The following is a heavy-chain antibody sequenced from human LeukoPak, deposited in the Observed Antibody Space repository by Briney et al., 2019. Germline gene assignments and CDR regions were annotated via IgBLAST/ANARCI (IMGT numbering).Heavy chain of an antibody. J-gene: IGHJ4*02. Sequence: GGSLRLSCAASGFTFSDYYMSWIRQAPGKGLEWVSYISSSGSTIYYADSVKGRFTISRDNSKNTLYLQMNSLRAEDTAVYYCAKDSGGDYDFWSGYSPLYFDYWGQGTLVTVSS. V-gene: IGHV3-11*04. CDR1: GFTFSDYY. CDR3: AKDSGGDYDFWSGYSPLYFDY. CDR2: ISSSGSTI. D-gene: IGHD3-3*01.